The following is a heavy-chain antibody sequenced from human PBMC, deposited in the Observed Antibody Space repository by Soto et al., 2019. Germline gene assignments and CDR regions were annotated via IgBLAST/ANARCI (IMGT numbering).Heavy chain of an antibody. CDR3: ARRGSSGWAAS. J-gene: IGHJ5*02. D-gene: IGHD3-22*01. V-gene: IGHV3-74*01. Sequence: EVQLVESGGGLVQPGGSLRLSCAASGFTFTNYWMHWVRQAPGKGLVWVSRIDKDGSTTTYADSVKGRFTISRDNAKNTLYRQMNSLRAEDTGVYYWARRGSSGWAASWGQGTLVTVSS. CDR1: GFTFTNYW. CDR2: IDKDGSTT.